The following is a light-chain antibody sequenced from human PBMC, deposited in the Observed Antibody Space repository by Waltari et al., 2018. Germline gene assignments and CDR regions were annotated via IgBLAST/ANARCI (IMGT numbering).Light chain of an antibody. CDR3: SSYTPSSTSPYV. Sequence: QSALTQPASVSGSPGQSITLPCTGSSRDVGGNDYVSWYQPHPGKAPNLIIFDFNERPSGVSSRFSGSKSGNTASLTISGLQAEDEADYYCSSYTPSSTSPYVFGTGTTVTVL. J-gene: IGLJ1*01. CDR1: SRDVGGNDY. CDR2: DFN. V-gene: IGLV2-14*03.